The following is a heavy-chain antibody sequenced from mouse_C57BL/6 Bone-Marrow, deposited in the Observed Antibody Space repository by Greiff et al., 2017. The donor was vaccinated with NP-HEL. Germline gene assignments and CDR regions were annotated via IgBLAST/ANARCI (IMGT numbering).Heavy chain of an antibody. V-gene: IGHV1-63*01. J-gene: IGHJ4*01. CDR3: ARGNYVDYAMDY. CDR2: IYPGGGYT. Sequence: VQLQESGAELVRPGTSVKMSCKASGYTFTNYWIGWVKQRPGHGLEWIGDIYPGGGYTNYNEKFKGKATLTADKSSSTAYMQFSSLTSEDSAIYYCARGNYVDYAMDYWGQGTSVTVSS. CDR1: GYTFTNYW. D-gene: IGHD2-1*01.